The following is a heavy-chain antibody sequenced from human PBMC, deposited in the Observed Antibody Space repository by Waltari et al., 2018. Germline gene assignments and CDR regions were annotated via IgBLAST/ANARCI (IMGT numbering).Heavy chain of an antibody. CDR2: IYSGGST. CDR1: GVTVSNNY. D-gene: IGHD3-3*01. CDR3: ARLDFWTGSYY. Sequence: EVQLVESGGGLIQPGGSRSPSCAVPGVTVSNNYLSWGGQAPRKGLEWVSVIYSGGSTYYADSVKGRFTISRDSSENTVYLQMSSLRAEDTALYYCARLDFWTGSYYWGQGTLVTVSS. V-gene: IGHV3-53*01. J-gene: IGHJ4*02.